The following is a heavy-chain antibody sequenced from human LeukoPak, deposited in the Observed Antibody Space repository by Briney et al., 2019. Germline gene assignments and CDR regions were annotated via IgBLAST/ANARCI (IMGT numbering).Heavy chain of an antibody. CDR2: IYFSGST. J-gene: IGHJ4*02. V-gene: IGHV4-59*01. D-gene: IGHD3-16*01. Sequence: SETLSLTCTVSGGSISSYYWSWIPQTPGKGLECIGNIYFSGSTSYNPSLKSRVTISVDMSKNQFSMKLSSVTAADTAVYYCARDSALYFYWGQGTLVTVSS. CDR3: ARDSALYFY. CDR1: GGSISSYY.